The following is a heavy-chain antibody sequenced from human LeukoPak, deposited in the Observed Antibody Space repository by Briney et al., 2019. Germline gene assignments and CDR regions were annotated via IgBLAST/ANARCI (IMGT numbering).Heavy chain of an antibody. V-gene: IGHV3-23*01. CDR1: GFSLSSYA. Sequence: GGSLRLSCTVSGFSLSSYALSWVRRAPGKGLEWVSAISGSGGSTYYADSVKGRFTISRDNSKNTLYLQMNSLRAEDTAVYYCAKDSTLSGPSSGYEISRPGDYWGQGTLVTVSS. J-gene: IGHJ4*02. CDR2: ISGSGGST. CDR3: AKDSTLSGPSSGYEISRPGDY. D-gene: IGHD5-12*01.